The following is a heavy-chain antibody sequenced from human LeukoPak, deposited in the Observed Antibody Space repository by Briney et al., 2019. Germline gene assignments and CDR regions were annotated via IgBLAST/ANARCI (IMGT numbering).Heavy chain of an antibody. CDR3: AREAEDIVVVPAATYYYYYYMDV. V-gene: IGHV4-4*07. CDR1: GGSISIYY. CDR2: IYTSGST. Sequence: SETLSLTCTVSGGSISIYYWSWIRQPAGKGLERIGRIYTSGSTNYNPSLKSRVTMSVDTSKNQFSLKLSSVTAADTAVYYCAREAEDIVVVPAATYYYYYYMDVWGKGTTVTVSS. D-gene: IGHD2-2*01. J-gene: IGHJ6*03.